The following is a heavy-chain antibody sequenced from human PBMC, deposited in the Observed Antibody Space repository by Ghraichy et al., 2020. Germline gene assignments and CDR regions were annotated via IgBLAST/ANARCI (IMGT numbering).Heavy chain of an antibody. V-gene: IGHV3-43*02. Sequence: GGSLRLSCAASGFTFDDYVMHWVRQAPGKGLEWVSLISGDGGSTDYADSVKGRFTISRDNSKNSLYLKMNSLRAEDTAFYYCAKKRKVEVAVGSDFDYWGQGTLVTVSS. D-gene: IGHD2-21*01. J-gene: IGHJ4*02. CDR3: AKKRKVEVAVGSDFDY. CDR1: GFTFDDYV. CDR2: ISGDGGST.